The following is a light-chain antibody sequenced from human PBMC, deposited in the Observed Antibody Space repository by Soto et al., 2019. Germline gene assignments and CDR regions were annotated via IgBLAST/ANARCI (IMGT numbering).Light chain of an antibody. J-gene: IGKJ1*01. CDR1: QSVSSSY. CDR3: QQYCSSPPWT. V-gene: IGKV3-20*01. Sequence: EIVLTQSPCTLSLSPGERATLSCRASQSVSSSYLAWYQQKPGQAPRLLIYGASSRATGIPDRFSGSVAGTGFTLTISRLEPEDFAVYYCQQYCSSPPWTFGQGTKVEIK. CDR2: GAS.